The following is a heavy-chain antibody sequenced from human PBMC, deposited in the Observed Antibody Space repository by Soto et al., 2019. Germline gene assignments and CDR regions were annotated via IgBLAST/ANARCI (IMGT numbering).Heavy chain of an antibody. V-gene: IGHV5-10-1*01. CDR1: GYSCTSYW. Sequence: PGESLKSACKGSGYSCTSYWISWVRQMPGKGLEWMGRIDPSDSYTNYSPSFQGHVTISADKSISTAYLQWSSLKASDTAMYYCAFSRVAVGDNHYWGQGTLVTVSS. CDR2: IDPSDSYT. J-gene: IGHJ4*02. D-gene: IGHD1-26*01. CDR3: AFSRVAVGDNHY.